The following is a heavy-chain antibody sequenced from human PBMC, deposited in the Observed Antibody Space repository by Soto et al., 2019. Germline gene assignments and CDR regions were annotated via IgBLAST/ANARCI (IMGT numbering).Heavy chain of an antibody. J-gene: IGHJ3*02. CDR3: ASGKWDYYDSSGYYGNDAFDI. CDR2: IIPIFGTA. D-gene: IGHD3-22*01. Sequence: EASVKVSCKASGGTFSSYAISWVRQAPGQGLEWMGGIIPIFGTANYAQKFQGRVTITADESTSTAYMELSSLRSEDTAVYYCASGKWDYYDSSGYYGNDAFDIWGQGTMVTVSS. V-gene: IGHV1-69*13. CDR1: GGTFSSYA.